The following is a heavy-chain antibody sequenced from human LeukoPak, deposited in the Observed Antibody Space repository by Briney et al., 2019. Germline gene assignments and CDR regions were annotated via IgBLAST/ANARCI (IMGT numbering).Heavy chain of an antibody. V-gene: IGHV3-23*01. CDR2: ISGSGGST. CDR3: AKGPYCSSTSCYTYSRGFFDY. J-gene: IGHJ4*02. D-gene: IGHD2-2*02. Sequence: GGSLRLSCAASGFTFSTYAMTWVRQAPGKGLEWVSGISGSGGSTYYADSVKGRFTISRDNSKNTLYLQMNSPRAEDTAVYYCAKGPYCSSTSCYTYSRGFFDYWGQGTLVTVSS. CDR1: GFTFSTYA.